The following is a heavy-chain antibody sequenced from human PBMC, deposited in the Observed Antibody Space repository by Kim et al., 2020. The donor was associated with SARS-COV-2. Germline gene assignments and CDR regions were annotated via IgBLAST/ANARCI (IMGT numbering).Heavy chain of an antibody. V-gene: IGHV4-34*01. CDR1: GGSFSGYY. CDR2: INHSGST. J-gene: IGHJ6*02. CDR3: ARGPYSSSWRYYYYYGMDV. D-gene: IGHD6-13*01. Sequence: SETLSLTCAVYGGSFSGYYWSWIRQPPGKGLEWIGEINHSGSTNYNPSLKSRVTISVDTSKNQFSLKLSSVTAADTAVYYCARGPYSSSWRYYYYYGMDVWGQGTTVTVSS.